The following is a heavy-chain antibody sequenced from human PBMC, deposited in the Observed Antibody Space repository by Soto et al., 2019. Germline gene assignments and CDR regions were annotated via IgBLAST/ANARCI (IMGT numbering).Heavy chain of an antibody. CDR2: MKGDGSTA. Sequence: EAQLVESGGGFVQPGGSLRLSCAASGFSFSSHWMHWIRQAPGKGLVWVSRMKGDGSTANYADSVKGRLTISRDNARNTVYLQMNSLRVEDTAVYYCARGIPGHYGFDIWGQGTMVTVSS. CDR3: ARGIPGHYGFDI. CDR1: GFSFSSHW. V-gene: IGHV3-74*01. D-gene: IGHD3-10*01. J-gene: IGHJ3*02.